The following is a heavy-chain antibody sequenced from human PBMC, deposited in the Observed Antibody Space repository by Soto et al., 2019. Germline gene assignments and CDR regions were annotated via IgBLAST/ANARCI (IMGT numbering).Heavy chain of an antibody. CDR1: GGSFSGYY. V-gene: IGHV4-34*01. D-gene: IGHD3-3*01. J-gene: IGHJ6*02. CDR3: AREQYDFWSGYSDYYYYYGMDV. CDR2: INHSGST. Sequence: KPSETLSLTCAVYGGSFSGYYWSWIRQPPGKGLEWIGEINHSGSTNYNPSLKSRVTISVDTSKNQFSLKLSSVTAADTAVYYCAREQYDFWSGYSDYYYYYGMDVWGQGTTVTVSS.